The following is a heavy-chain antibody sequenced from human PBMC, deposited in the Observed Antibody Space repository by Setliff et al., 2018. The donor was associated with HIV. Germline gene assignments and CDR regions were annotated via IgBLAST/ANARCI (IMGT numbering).Heavy chain of an antibody. J-gene: IGHJ4*02. CDR2: I. CDR3: AKGYSGYDCTLDY. V-gene: IGHV4-4*08. CDR1: GGSISNYY. Sequence: SETLSLTCTVSGGSISNYYWSWIRQPPGKGLEWIGYIYPIGSPDFPSGNTVYNPSFTSRFTISRDNSKNTLYLQMNSLRAEDTAVYYCAKGYSGYDCTLDYWGQGTPVTAPQ. D-gene: IGHD5-12*01.